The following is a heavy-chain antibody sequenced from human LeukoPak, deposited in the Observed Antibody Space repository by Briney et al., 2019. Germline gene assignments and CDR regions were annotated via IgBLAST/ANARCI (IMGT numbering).Heavy chain of an antibody. CDR1: GGSISSYY. D-gene: IGHD6-13*01. CDR3: ARRRSSWYEKRFDY. J-gene: IGHJ4*02. Sequence: SETLSLTCTVSGGSISSYYWSWIRQPPGKGLEWIGEINHSGSTNYNPSLKSRVTISVDTSKNQFSLKLSSVTAADTAVYYCARRRSSWYEKRFDYWGQGTLVTVSS. V-gene: IGHV4-34*01. CDR2: INHSGST.